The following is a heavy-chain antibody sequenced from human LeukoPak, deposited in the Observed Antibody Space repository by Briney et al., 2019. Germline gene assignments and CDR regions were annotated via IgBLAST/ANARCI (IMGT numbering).Heavy chain of an antibody. Sequence: TSETLSLTCTVSGGSISSSSYYWGWIRQPPGKGLGWIGSIYYSGSTYDNPSLKSRVTISVDTSKNQFSLKLSSVTAADTAVYYCARTGYSSSWHYWGQGTLVTVSS. CDR2: IYYSGST. J-gene: IGHJ4*02. CDR3: ARTGYSSSWHY. D-gene: IGHD6-13*01. CDR1: GGSISSSSYY. V-gene: IGHV4-39*01.